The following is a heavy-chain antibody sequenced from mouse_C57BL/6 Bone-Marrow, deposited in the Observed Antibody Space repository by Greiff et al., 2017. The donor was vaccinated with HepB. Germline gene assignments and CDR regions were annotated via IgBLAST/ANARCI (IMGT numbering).Heavy chain of an antibody. CDR2: SRNKANDYTT. CDR1: GFTFSDFY. D-gene: IGHD2-3*01. Sequence: EVKLMESGGGLVQSGRSLRLSCATSGFTFSDFYMEWVRQAPGKGLEWIAASRNKANDYTTEYSASVKGRFIVSRDTSQSILYLQMNALRAEDTAIYYCAREDGYHYAMDYWGQGTSVTVSS. V-gene: IGHV7-1*01. J-gene: IGHJ4*01. CDR3: AREDGYHYAMDY.